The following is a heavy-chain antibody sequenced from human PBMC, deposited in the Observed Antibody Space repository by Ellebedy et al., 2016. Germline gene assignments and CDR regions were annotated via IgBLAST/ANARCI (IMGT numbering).Heavy chain of an antibody. CDR3: AKENTYDLSYYYGMDV. J-gene: IGHJ6*04. Sequence: GGSLRLXCAASGFIFSSYPMSWVRQAPGKGLEWVSGISDSGAGTYYADSVKGRFVISRDNSKNTLDLQMNSLRAEDTAVYYCAKENTYDLSYYYGMDVWGKGTTVTVSS. CDR2: ISDSGAGT. V-gene: IGHV3-23*01. D-gene: IGHD3-22*01. CDR1: GFIFSSYP.